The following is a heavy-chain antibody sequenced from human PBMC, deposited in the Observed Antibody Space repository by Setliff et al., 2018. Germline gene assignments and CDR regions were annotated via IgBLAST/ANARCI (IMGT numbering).Heavy chain of an antibody. V-gene: IGHV4-34*01. Sequence: SETLSLTCAVYGDSFSDYYWSWIRQPPGKGLEWIGESNHGGSTSYHPSLKSRLTMSVDTSKNQFSLKLKSVTAADTAMYYCARGCAAGACYSDYYYYMDVWGKGTTVTVSS. CDR1: GDSFSDYY. J-gene: IGHJ6*03. CDR3: ARGCAAGACYSDYYYYMDV. D-gene: IGHD2-15*01. CDR2: SNHGGST.